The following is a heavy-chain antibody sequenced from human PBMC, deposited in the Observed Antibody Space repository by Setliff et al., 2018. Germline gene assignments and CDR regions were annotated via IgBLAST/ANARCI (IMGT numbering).Heavy chain of an antibody. CDR3: ARGGVLGTGDFDY. D-gene: IGHD3-16*01. J-gene: IGHJ4*02. Sequence: SETLSLTCSVSGGAVSGDYWTWIRQPPGKGLEWIGYIYYSGSTSYYNPSLKSRVTISVDTSKNQFSLKVSSVTAADTAVYYCARGGVLGTGDFDYWGQGTLVTAPQ. V-gene: IGHV4-59*02. CDR1: GGAVSGDY. CDR2: IYYSGSTS.